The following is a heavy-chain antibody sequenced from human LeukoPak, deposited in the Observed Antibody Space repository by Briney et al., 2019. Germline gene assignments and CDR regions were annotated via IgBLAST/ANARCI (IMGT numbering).Heavy chain of an antibody. CDR1: GFTFSSYG. D-gene: IGHD6-13*01. CDR3: AREQPYSSSWYPGASDI. CDR2: IWYDGSNK. J-gene: IGHJ3*02. Sequence: GGSLRLSCAASGFTFSSYGMHWVRQAPGKGLEWVAVIWYDGSNKYYADSVKGRFTISRDNSKNTLYLQMNSLRAEDTAVYYCAREQPYSSSWYPGASDIWGQGTMVTVSS. V-gene: IGHV3-33*01.